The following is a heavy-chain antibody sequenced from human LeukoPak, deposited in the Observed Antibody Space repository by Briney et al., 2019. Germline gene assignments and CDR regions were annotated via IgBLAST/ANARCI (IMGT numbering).Heavy chain of an antibody. Sequence: GGSLRLSCAASGFTFSNSGMHWVRQAPGKGLEWVAFIRYDGSIQYYADSVKGRFTISRDNSTNTLYLQMNSLRPEDTAVYYCASRGSYYVAFDIWGQRTMVTVSS. CDR1: GFTFSNSG. CDR2: IRYDGSIQ. J-gene: IGHJ3*02. CDR3: ASRGSYYVAFDI. V-gene: IGHV3-30*02. D-gene: IGHD1-26*01.